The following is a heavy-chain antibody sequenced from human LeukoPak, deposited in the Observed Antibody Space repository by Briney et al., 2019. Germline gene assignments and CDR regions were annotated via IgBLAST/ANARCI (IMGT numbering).Heavy chain of an antibody. V-gene: IGHV3-53*01. CDR2: IYSGGST. J-gene: IGHJ3*02. Sequence: PGGSLRLSCVASGFAVSSNYMCWVRQAPGKGLECISLIYSGGSTYYADSVKGRFTISRDNSKNTLYLQMNSLRAEDTAVYYCANRVPPHAFDIWGQGTMVTVSS. CDR1: GFAVSSNY. D-gene: IGHD2-2*01. CDR3: ANRVPPHAFDI.